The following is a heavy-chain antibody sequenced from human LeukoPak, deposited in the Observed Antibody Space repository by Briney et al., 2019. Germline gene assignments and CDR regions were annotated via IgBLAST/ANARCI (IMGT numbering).Heavy chain of an antibody. CDR2: ISYDGNNK. CDR3: ARGNNVSMVTGCFDY. Sequence: GGSLKLSCTASGYTFSNYDMHWVRQAPGKGLEWVAVISYDGNNKDFAGSVKGRFTTCRDTSKNTLYLQMNRLRAEDTAVYYCARGNNVSMVTGCFDYWGQGTLVTVSS. J-gene: IGHJ4*02. V-gene: IGHV3-30-3*01. D-gene: IGHD2-21*02. CDR1: GYTFSNYD.